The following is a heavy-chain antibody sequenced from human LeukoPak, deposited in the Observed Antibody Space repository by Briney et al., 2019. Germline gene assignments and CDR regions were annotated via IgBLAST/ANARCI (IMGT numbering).Heavy chain of an antibody. V-gene: IGHV1-18*01. J-gene: IGHJ5*02. D-gene: IGHD6-13*01. CDR2: IATYNGNT. CDR1: GYTFGSYG. Sequence: ASVTVSCKASGYTFGSYGISWVRQAPGQGLEWMGWIATYNGNTKYAQKVQGRVTMTTDTSTTTAYMELRTLRSDDTAVYYCARDMVGLAANGNWFDPWGQGTLVTVSS. CDR3: ARDMVGLAANGNWFDP.